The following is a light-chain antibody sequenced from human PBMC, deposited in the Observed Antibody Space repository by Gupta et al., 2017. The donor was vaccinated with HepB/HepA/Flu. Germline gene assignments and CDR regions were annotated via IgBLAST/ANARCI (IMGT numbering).Light chain of an antibody. CDR2: GAS. Sequence: EIVLTQSPGTLSLSPGERATLSCRASQSVSSSYLAWYQQKPGQAPRLLIYGASSRATGIPDRFSGSGSGTEFTLTISRREPEDFAVYYCQQDGSSPLTFGQGTKVEIK. CDR3: QQDGSSPLT. CDR1: QSVSSSY. J-gene: IGKJ1*01. V-gene: IGKV3-20*01.